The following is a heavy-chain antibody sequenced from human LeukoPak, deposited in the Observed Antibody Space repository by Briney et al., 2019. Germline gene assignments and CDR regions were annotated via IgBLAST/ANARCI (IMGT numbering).Heavy chain of an antibody. CDR1: GFTFSSYG. V-gene: IGHV3-30*18. Sequence: PGGSLRLSCAASGFTFSSYGMHWVRQAPGKGLEWVAVISYDGSNKYYADSVKGRFTISRDNSKNTLYLQMNSLRAEDTAVYYCAKAYDSSGYYWITDWGQGTLVTVSS. CDR2: ISYDGSNK. CDR3: AKAYDSSGYYWITD. J-gene: IGHJ4*02. D-gene: IGHD3-22*01.